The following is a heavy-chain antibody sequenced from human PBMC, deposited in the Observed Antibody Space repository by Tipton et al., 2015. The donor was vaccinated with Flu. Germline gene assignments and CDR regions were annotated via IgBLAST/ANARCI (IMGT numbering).Heavy chain of an antibody. V-gene: IGHV4-59*03. CDR2: IYYSGIT. CDR3: AASPWGLHGDSYFEL. CDR1: GASISSYY. D-gene: IGHD2-21*01. J-gene: IGHJ4*02. Sequence: LRLSCTVSGASISSYYWSWIRQPPGKGLEWIGYIYYSGITNYNPSLKSRATISVDTPRNQFSLKLSAVTAADTAVYYCAASPWGLHGDSYFELWGRGALVTVSS.